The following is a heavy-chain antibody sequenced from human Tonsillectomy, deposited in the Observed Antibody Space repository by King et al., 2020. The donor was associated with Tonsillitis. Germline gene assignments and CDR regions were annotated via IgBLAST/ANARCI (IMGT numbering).Heavy chain of an antibody. CDR2: IYSGGSST. Sequence: VQLVESGGGLVQPGGSLRLSCAASGFTFSSYAMSWVRQAPGKGLEWVSVIYSGGSSTYYADSVKGRFTISRDNSKNTLYLQMNSLRAEDTAVYYCAKESGRAVTTSNYWGQGTLVTVSS. CDR3: AKESGRAVTTSNY. D-gene: IGHD4-17*01. J-gene: IGHJ4*02. V-gene: IGHV3-23*03. CDR1: GFTFSSYA.